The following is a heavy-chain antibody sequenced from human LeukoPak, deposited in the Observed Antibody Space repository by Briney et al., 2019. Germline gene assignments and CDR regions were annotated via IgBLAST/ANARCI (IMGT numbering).Heavy chain of an antibody. Sequence: GGSLRLSCAASGFTFSSYAMSWVRQAPGKGLEWVSTISGSGAYTYYADSVKGRFTISRDNSKNTLYLQMNSLRAEDTAVYYWAKYLASGSFYKLPHWGQGTLVTVSS. CDR2: ISGSGAYT. CDR1: GFTFSSYA. V-gene: IGHV3-23*01. J-gene: IGHJ1*01. CDR3: AKYLASGSFYKLPH. D-gene: IGHD3-10*01.